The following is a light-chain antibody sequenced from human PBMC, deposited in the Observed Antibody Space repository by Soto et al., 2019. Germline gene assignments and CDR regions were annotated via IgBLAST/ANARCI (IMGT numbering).Light chain of an antibody. CDR1: QSTGS. CDR3: QQYGSSPIA. J-gene: IGKJ5*01. CDR2: AAS. V-gene: IGKV3-20*01. Sequence: GTLSLYTRERAPLSCRASQSTGSLAWYRQKPGQAPRLLIHAASTRATGIPARFSGSGSGTDFTLTISRLEPEDFGVYSCQQYGSSPIAFGHGTLLE.